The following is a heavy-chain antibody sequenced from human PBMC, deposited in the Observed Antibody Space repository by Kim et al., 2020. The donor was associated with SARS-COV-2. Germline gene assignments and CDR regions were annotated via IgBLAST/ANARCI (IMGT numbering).Heavy chain of an antibody. D-gene: IGHD6-19*01. CDR2: ISYDGSNK. Sequence: GGSLRLSCTASRFTFNNYPMHWVRQAPGKGLEWVAIISYDGSNKYYADSVKGRFTISRDNSKNTLYLQMNSLRAEDTAVYHCAREGRFGRIAVAGACDYWGQGTLVTVSS. CDR3: AREGRFGRIAVAGACDY. J-gene: IGHJ4*02. V-gene: IGHV3-30*04. CDR1: RFTFNNYP.